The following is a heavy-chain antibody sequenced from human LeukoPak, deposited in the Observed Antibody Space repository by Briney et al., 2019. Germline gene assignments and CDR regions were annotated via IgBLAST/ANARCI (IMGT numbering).Heavy chain of an antibody. CDR2: IYADGTT. Sequence: GGSLRLSCAASGFTISTKYMTWVRQAPGKGLEWVSVIYADGTTYYADSVKGRFTLSRDSSKNTLYLQMNSLRAEDTAMYYCAREGRDSRNGRCDFDIWGQGTLVAVSS. V-gene: IGHV3-66*01. D-gene: IGHD2-8*01. J-gene: IGHJ3*02. CDR1: GFTISTKY. CDR3: AREGRDSRNGRCDFDI.